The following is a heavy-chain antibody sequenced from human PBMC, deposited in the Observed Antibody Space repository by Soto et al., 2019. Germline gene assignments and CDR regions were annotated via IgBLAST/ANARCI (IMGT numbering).Heavy chain of an antibody. V-gene: IGHV3-30-3*01. CDR3: ARGDREDIAVVVGARPGEYGVDV. CDR1: GFTFRNYA. Sequence: QVQLVESGGGVVQPGRSLRLSCAASGFTFRNYAMHWVRQAPGKGLECVAVIAYDGSNKFYRDYVKGRFNISRDNSQNTLYLQINSLRYEDTAVYYCARGDREDIAVVVGARPGEYGVDVWGQGTTVTVSS. D-gene: IGHD2-15*01. J-gene: IGHJ6*02. CDR2: IAYDGSNK.